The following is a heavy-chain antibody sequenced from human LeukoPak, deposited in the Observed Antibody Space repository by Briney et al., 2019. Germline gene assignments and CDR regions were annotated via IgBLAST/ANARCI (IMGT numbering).Heavy chain of an antibody. Sequence: KPSETLSLTCTVSGGSISSYYWSWIRQPPAKGLEWIGYIYYSGSTNYNPPLKSRVTISVDTSKNQFSLKLSSVTAADTAVYYCARTGGYYSPSAFDIWGQGTMVTVSS. CDR1: GGSISSYY. J-gene: IGHJ3*02. CDR2: IYYSGST. V-gene: IGHV4-59*01. CDR3: ARTGGYYSPSAFDI. D-gene: IGHD3-22*01.